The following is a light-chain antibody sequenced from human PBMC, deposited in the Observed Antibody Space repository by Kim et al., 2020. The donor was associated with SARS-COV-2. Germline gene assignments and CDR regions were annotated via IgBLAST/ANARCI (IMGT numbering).Light chain of an antibody. J-gene: IGLJ3*02. CDR1: RGTVCAQG. CDR3: SAWDSGLGAWV. V-gene: IGLV10-54*01. CDR2: SNN. Sequence: QTATLTCTGNRGTVCAQGAACLQQHKGHPPKLTSNSNNNRPSGISAGLSASRSGKTASPPISGLPHEDEAAYYCSAWDSGLGAWVFGGGTQLTVL.